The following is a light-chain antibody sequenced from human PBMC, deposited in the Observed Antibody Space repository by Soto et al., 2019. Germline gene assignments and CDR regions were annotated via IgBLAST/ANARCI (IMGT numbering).Light chain of an antibody. J-gene: IGKJ1*01. Sequence: EIVMTQSPATLSVSPGERATLSCRASQSVSSNLAWYQQKPGQAPRLLIYGASTRATGIPARFSGSGSGTEFTLTISSLQCEDFAVYYCQQYNNWPRTFGQGTKVDIK. V-gene: IGKV3-15*01. CDR1: QSVSSN. CDR2: GAS. CDR3: QQYNNWPRT.